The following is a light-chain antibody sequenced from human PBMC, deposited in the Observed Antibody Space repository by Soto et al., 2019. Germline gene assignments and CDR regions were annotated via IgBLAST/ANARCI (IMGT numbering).Light chain of an antibody. Sequence: EIVLTQSPGTLSLSPVGRATLSCRASRNVSSSYLAWYQQKPGQPPRLLIYGASSRATGFPARFSGSGSGTDFTLTISSLQSEDFAVYYCQQYDNWPWTFGQGTKVDIK. CDR2: GAS. CDR3: QQYDNWPWT. J-gene: IGKJ1*01. CDR1: RNVSSSY. V-gene: IGKV3-20*01.